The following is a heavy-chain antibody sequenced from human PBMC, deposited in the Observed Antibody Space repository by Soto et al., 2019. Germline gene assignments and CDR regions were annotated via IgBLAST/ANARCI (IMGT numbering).Heavy chain of an antibody. CDR3: ARDLSVARPDY. CDR2: ISYDESDK. J-gene: IGHJ4*02. V-gene: IGHV3-30*03. Sequence: GGSLRLSCAASGFTFRSYAMHWVRQAPGKGLEWVAVISYDESDKYYADSLKGRFTISRDNSKNTLYLQMNSLRGEDTAVYYCARDLSVARPDYWGQGPLVTVSS. CDR1: GFTFRSYA. D-gene: IGHD6-19*01.